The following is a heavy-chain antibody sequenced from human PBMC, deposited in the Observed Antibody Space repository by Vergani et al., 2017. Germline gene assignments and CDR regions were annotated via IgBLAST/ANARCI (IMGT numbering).Heavy chain of an antibody. CDR3: ARDSSDSSWDY. CDR1: GFTVSSNH. D-gene: IGHD6-19*01. CDR2: IYSGGST. Sequence: EVQLVETGGGLIQPGGSLRLSCAASGFTVSSNHMSWVRQAPGKGLEWVSVIYSGGSTYYADSVKGRFTISRDNSKNTLYLQLNSLRAEDTAVYYCARDSSDSSWDYWGQGTLVTVSS. J-gene: IGHJ4*02. V-gene: IGHV3-53*02.